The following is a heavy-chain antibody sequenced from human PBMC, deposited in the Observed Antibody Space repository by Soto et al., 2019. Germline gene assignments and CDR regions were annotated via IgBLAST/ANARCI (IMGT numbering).Heavy chain of an antibody. J-gene: IGHJ5*02. CDR2: LIGGHYGT. V-gene: IGHV3-23*01. D-gene: IGHD3-10*01. CDR1: GFTLQNYA. CDR3: AKGKSTGDIDWFDP. Sequence: GGSLRLSCTASGFTLQNYAMAWVRQAPGKGLEWVSTLIGGHYGTAYSYSVKGRFTVSRDNSKNCLYLQMNSLGVEDTAMYFCAKGKSTGDIDWFDPWGQGSRGTVS.